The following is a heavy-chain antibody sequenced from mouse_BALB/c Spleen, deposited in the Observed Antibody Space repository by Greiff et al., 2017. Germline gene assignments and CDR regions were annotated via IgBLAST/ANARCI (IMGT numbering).Heavy chain of an antibody. Sequence: EVHLVESGPELVKPGASVKIPCKASGYTFTDYNMDWVKQSHGKSLEWIGDINPNNGGTIYNQKFKGKATLTVDKSSSTAYMELRSLTSEDTAVYYCARGETMIRGGAMDYWGQGTSVTVSS. CDR2: INPNNGGT. CDR1: GYTFTDYN. CDR3: ARGETMIRGGAMDY. V-gene: IGHV1-18*01. D-gene: IGHD2-4*01. J-gene: IGHJ4*01.